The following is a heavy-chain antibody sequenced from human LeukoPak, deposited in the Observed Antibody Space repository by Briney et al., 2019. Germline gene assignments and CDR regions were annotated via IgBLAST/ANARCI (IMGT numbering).Heavy chain of an antibody. J-gene: IGHJ6*02. D-gene: IGHD3-3*01. CDR2: TYTSGST. CDR1: GGSISSYY. V-gene: IGHV4-4*07. CDR3: ARVVSDDFWSGYPPGGMDV. Sequence: SETLSLTCTVSGGSISSYYWSWIRQPAGKGLEWIGCTYTSGSTNYNPSLKSRVTMSVDTSKNQFSLKLSSVTAADTAVYYCARVVSDDFWSGYPPGGMDVWGQGTTVTVSS.